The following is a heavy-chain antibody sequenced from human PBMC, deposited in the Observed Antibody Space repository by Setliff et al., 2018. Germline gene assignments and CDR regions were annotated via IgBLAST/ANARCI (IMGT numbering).Heavy chain of an antibody. Sequence: GGSLRLSCAASGFTFSTYRMHWVRQAPGKGLEWVAVIWGDGGNKYHEDSVKGRFTISRDNSKNTLYLQMNSQRPDDTAVYYCARTQRGTSSECWGQGTLVTVLL. D-gene: IGHD6-6*01. CDR3: ARTQRGTSSEC. CDR1: GFTFSTYR. CDR2: IWGDGGNK. J-gene: IGHJ4*02. V-gene: IGHV3-33*08.